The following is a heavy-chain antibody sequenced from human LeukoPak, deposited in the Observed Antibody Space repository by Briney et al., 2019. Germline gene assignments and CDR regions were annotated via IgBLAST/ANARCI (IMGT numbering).Heavy chain of an antibody. D-gene: IGHD6-13*01. CDR2: IRSKAYGGTT. CDR3: TRDEQQLEAFDY. Sequence: RALRLSCTASGFTFGDYAMSWFRQAPGKGLEWVGFIRSKAYGGTTEYAASVKGRFTISRDDSKSIAYLQMNSLKTEDTAVYYCTRDEQQLEAFDYWGQGTLVTVSS. CDR1: GFTFGDYA. J-gene: IGHJ4*02. V-gene: IGHV3-49*03.